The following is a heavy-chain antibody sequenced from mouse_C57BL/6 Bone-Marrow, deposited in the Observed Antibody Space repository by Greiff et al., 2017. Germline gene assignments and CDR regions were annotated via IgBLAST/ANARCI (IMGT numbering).Heavy chain of an antibody. D-gene: IGHD2-4*01. Sequence: QVQLQQSGAELVRPGTSVKMSCKASGYTFTNYWIGWAKQRPGHGLEWIGDIYPGGGYTNYNEKFKGKATLTADKSSSTAYMQFSSLTSEDSAIYYCARSGLRRTEYYLDYWGQGTTLTVSS. J-gene: IGHJ2*01. V-gene: IGHV1-63*01. CDR2: IYPGGGYT. CDR3: ARSGLRRTEYYLDY. CDR1: GYTFTNYW.